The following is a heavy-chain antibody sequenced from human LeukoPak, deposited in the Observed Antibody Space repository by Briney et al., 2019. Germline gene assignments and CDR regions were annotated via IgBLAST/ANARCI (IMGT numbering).Heavy chain of an antibody. J-gene: IGHJ4*02. CDR3: ARDFCGGDCYSGRKSDY. D-gene: IGHD2-21*02. V-gene: IGHV1-8*01. Sequence: ASVKVSCKASGYTFTSYDINWVRQATGQGLEWMGWMNPNSGNTGYAQKFQGRVTMTRDTSISTAYTELSRLRSDDTAVYYCARDFCGGDCYSGRKSDYWGQGTLVTVSS. CDR1: GYTFTSYD. CDR2: MNPNSGNT.